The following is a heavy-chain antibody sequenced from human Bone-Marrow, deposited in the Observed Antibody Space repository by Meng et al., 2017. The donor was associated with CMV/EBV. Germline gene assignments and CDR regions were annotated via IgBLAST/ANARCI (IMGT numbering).Heavy chain of an antibody. CDR3: ASGPTSGGATNRGLDY. D-gene: IGHD5-24*01. Sequence: GGSLRLSCAGSGFTFSVYAMHWVRQAPGKGLEWVAFISYDGSNKYYADSVKGRFTISRDNSKNTLYLQMNSLRAEDTAVYYWASGPTSGGATNRGLDYWGQGTLVTVSS. CDR2: ISYDGSNK. J-gene: IGHJ4*02. V-gene: IGHV3-30*04. CDR1: GFTFSVYA.